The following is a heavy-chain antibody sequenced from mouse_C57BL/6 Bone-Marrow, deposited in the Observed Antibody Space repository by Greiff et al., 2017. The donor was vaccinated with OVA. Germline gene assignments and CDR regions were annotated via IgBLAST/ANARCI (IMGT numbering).Heavy chain of an antibody. CDR1: GFTFSSYT. Sequence: DVHLVESGGGLVKPGGSLKLSCAASGFTFSSYTMSWVRQTPEKRLEWVATISGGGGNTYYPDSVKGRFTISRDNAKNTLYLQMSSLRSEDTALYYCARHCYDYDKAMDYWGQGTSVTVSS. V-gene: IGHV5-9*01. CDR3: ARHCYDYDKAMDY. J-gene: IGHJ4*01. D-gene: IGHD2-4*01. CDR2: ISGGGGNT.